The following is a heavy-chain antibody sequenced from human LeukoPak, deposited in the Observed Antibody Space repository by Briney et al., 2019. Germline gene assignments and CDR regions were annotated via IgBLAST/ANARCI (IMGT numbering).Heavy chain of an antibody. CDR2: ISSSSSTI. J-gene: IGHJ4*02. CDR1: GFSFSSYI. D-gene: IGHD4-17*01. V-gene: IGHV3-48*04. CDR3: ARVGRLQYGDYVAFEY. Sequence: GGSLRLSCAASGFSFSSYIMNWVRQAPGKGLEWVSHISSSSSTIYYADSVKGRFTLSRDNAKNSLYLQMNSLRAEDTAVYYCARVGRLQYGDYVAFEYWGQGTLVTVSS.